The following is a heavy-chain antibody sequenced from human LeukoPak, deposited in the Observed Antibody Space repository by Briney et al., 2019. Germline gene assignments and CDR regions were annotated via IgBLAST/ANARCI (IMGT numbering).Heavy chain of an antibody. Sequence: NSSDPLSLTCGVYGHSFSGDYWSWIRQPPAKGLEWKGQINQRGSTNYIPPLKSRVTISVDTSKNQFALKLISVTAAATAVYSCARGRWLQYGTWGQGTLVTVSS. CDR2: INQRGST. CDR1: GHSFSGDY. D-gene: IGHD5-24*01. V-gene: IGHV4-34*01. CDR3: ARGRWLQYGT. J-gene: IGHJ5*02.